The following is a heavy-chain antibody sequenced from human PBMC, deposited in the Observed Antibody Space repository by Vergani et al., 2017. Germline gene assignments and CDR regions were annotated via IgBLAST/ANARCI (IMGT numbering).Heavy chain of an antibody. D-gene: IGHD3-10*01. CDR1: GYTFTSYD. CDR3: ARGNGRYFFGSGSYSS. J-gene: IGHJ5*02. CDR2: MNPNSGHP. V-gene: IGHV1-8*03. Sequence: QVQLVQSGAEVRKPGASVKVSCKASGYTFTSYDINWVRQATGQGLSWMGWMNPNSGHPGYAQTFQGRVTITRNTSISTAYMELSSLRSDDTAVYYCARGNGRYFFGSGSYSSWGQGTLVTVSS.